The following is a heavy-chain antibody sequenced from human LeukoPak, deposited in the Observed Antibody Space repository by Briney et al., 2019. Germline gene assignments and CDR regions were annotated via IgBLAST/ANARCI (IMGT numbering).Heavy chain of an antibody. J-gene: IGHJ4*02. CDR2: ISTSGSYI. V-gene: IGHV3-21*01. D-gene: IGHD2-15*01. CDR1: VFYFSSYS. Sequence: GGSLRLSCAASVFYFSSYSMNWVRQAPWKGLEWVSSISTSGSYIYYADSVKGRFTISRDNAKNSLYLQMNSLRAEDTRVYYCARDQKGSGGSCYDYWGQGTLVTVSS. CDR3: ARDQKGSGGSCYDY.